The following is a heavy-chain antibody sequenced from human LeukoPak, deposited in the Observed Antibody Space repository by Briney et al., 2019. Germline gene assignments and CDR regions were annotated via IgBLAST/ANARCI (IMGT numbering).Heavy chain of an antibody. CDR2: IYYSGST. Sequence: SETLSLTCTVSGGSISSSSYYWGWIRQPPGTGLEWIGSIYYSGSTYYNPSLKSRVTISVDTSKNQFSLKLSSVTAADTAVYYCARDGGSSSWSEIDYWGQGTLVTVSS. CDR1: GGSISSSSYY. CDR3: ARDGGSSSWSEIDY. V-gene: IGHV4-39*07. D-gene: IGHD6-13*01. J-gene: IGHJ4*02.